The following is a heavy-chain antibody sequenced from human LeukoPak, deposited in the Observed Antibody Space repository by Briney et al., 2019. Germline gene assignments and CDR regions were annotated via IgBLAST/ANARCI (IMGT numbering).Heavy chain of an antibody. J-gene: IGHJ4*02. D-gene: IGHD3-3*01. CDR1: GFTFTSSA. V-gene: IGHV1-58*02. Sequence: SVKVSSKASGFTFTSSAMQWVRQARGQWIEWIGWIVVGSGNTDYGQKFQERVTITRDMSTGTAYMEVSSMRSEDTAVYYCAAGRPYYDFWSGYALAFPFDYWGQGTLVTVSS. CDR3: AAGRPYYDFWSGYALAFPFDY. CDR2: IVVGSGNT.